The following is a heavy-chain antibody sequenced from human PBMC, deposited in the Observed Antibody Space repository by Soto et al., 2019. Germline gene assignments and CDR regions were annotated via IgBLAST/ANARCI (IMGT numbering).Heavy chain of an antibody. CDR2: IYHSGST. CDR3: ASYGDYANYGMDV. Sequence: QLQLQESGSGLVKPSQTLSLTCAVSGGSISSGGYSWSWIRQPPGKGLEWIGYIYHSGSTYYNPSLKSRGTISVDRSKNQFSLKLSSVTAADTAVYYCASYGDYANYGMDVGGQGTTVTVSS. D-gene: IGHD4-17*01. V-gene: IGHV4-30-2*01. CDR1: GGSISSGGYS. J-gene: IGHJ6*02.